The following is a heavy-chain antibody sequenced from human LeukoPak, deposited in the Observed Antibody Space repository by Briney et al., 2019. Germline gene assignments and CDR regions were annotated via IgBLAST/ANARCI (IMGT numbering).Heavy chain of an antibody. CDR1: GYTFTGYY. Sequence: ASVKVSCKASGYTFTGYYMHWVRQAPGQGLEWMGWISAYNGNTNYAQKLQGRVTMTTDTSTSTAYMELRSLRSDDMAVYYCARIQGYYYDSSGLGPFDYWGQGTLVTVSS. CDR2: ISAYNGNT. J-gene: IGHJ4*02. CDR3: ARIQGYYYDSSGLGPFDY. V-gene: IGHV1-18*03. D-gene: IGHD3-22*01.